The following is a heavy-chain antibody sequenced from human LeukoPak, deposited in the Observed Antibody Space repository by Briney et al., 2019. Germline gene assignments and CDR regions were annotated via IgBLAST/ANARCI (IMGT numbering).Heavy chain of an antibody. D-gene: IGHD6-13*01. CDR3: ARQRGSSSWGTGWFDP. Sequence: PSGILSLTCAVSGGSISSSNWWSWVRQPPGKGLEWIGEIYHSGSTNYNPSLKSRVTISVDKSKNQFSLKLSSVTAADTAVYYCARQRGSSSWGTGWFDPWGQGTLVTVSS. J-gene: IGHJ5*02. CDR2: IYHSGST. CDR1: GGSISSSNW. V-gene: IGHV4-4*02.